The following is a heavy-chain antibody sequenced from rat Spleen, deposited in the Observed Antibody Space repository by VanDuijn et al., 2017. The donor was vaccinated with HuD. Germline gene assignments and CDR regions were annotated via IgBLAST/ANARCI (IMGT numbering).Heavy chain of an antibody. Sequence: EVQLVESGGGLVQPGRSMKLSCAASGFTFSSFAMAWVRQAPTKGLEWVASISTGGGNTYYRDSVRGRFTISRDNAKSTQYLQMDSLRSEDTATYYCARHQDVYYGSNWFAYWGQGTLVTVSS. CDR2: ISTGGGNT. D-gene: IGHD1-6*01. J-gene: IGHJ3*01. V-gene: IGHV5-25*01. CDR3: ARHQDVYYGSNWFAY. CDR1: GFTFSSFA.